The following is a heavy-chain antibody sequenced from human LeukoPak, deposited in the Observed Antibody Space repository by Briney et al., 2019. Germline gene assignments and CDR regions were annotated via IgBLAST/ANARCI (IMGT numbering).Heavy chain of an antibody. CDR3: ATNHYYDSSGCDY. D-gene: IGHD3-22*01. V-gene: IGHV3-66*01. CDR2: IYSGGST. J-gene: IGHJ4*02. CDR1: GFTVSSNY. Sequence: GGSLRLSCAASGFTVSSNYMSWVRQAPGKGLEGVSVIYSGGSTYYADSVKGRFTISRDNSKNTLYLQMNSLRAEDTAVYYCATNHYYDSSGCDYWGQGTLVTVSS.